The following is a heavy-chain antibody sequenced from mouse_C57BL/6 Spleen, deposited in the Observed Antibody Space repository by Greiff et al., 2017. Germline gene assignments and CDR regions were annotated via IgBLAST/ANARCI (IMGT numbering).Heavy chain of an antibody. Sequence: QVQLQQPGAELVKPGASVKLSCKASGYTFTCSWMHWVKQRPGQGLEGIGMIRPNSGSTNYNEKLKSKATLTVDHSSRTAYMQLSSLTSEDSAVYYCASPYDYDYAMDYWGQGTSVTVSS. CDR2: IRPNSGST. CDR1: GYTFTCSW. V-gene: IGHV1-64*01. D-gene: IGHD2-4*01. J-gene: IGHJ4*01. CDR3: ASPYDYDYAMDY.